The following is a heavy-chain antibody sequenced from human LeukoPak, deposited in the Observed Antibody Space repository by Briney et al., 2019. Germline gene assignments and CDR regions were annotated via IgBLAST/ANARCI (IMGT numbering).Heavy chain of an antibody. CDR1: GGSISSSSYY. V-gene: IGHV4-39*01. Sequence: PSGTLSLTCTVSGGSISSSSYYWGWIRQPPGQGLEWIGSIYYSASTYYNPALKSRVTISVDTSNNQFSLKLSSVTAADTAVYYCARHDGSGSQAWGMDVWGQGTTVTVSS. CDR3: ARHDGSGSQAWGMDV. CDR2: IYYSAST. J-gene: IGHJ6*02. D-gene: IGHD3-10*01.